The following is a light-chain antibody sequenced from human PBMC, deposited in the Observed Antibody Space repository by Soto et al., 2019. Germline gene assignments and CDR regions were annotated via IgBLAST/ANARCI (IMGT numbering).Light chain of an antibody. CDR1: RSDVGGYNY. J-gene: IGLJ2*01. CDR2: DVS. Sequence: QSALTQPTSVSGSPGQSITISCTGTRSDVGGYNYVSWYQQHPGKAPKLMIYDVSYRPSGVSNRFSGSKSGNTASLTISGLQAEDEADYYCSSYTSSSTVVFGGGTKVTVL. CDR3: SSYTSSSTVV. V-gene: IGLV2-14*03.